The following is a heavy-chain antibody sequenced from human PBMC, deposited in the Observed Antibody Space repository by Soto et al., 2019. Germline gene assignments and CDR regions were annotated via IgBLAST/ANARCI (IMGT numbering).Heavy chain of an antibody. CDR3: AKESPLSPHY. CDR1: GFTFSSYG. Sequence: GGSLRLSCAASGFTFSSYGMHWVRQAPGKGLEWVAVISYDGSNKYYADSVKGRFTISRDNSKNTLYLQMNSLRAEDTAVYYCAKESPLSPHYWGQGTLVTVSS. V-gene: IGHV3-30*18. J-gene: IGHJ4*02. CDR2: ISYDGSNK.